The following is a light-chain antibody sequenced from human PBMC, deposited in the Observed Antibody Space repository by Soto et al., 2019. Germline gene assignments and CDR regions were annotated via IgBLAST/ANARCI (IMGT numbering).Light chain of an antibody. CDR3: RSYAGSYTWV. CDR1: SSDVGGYNY. J-gene: IGLJ1*01. CDR2: DVS. Sequence: QSALTQPRSVSGSPGQSVTISCTGTSSDVGGYNYVSWYQQHPGKAPKLMIYDVSKRPSGVPDRFSGSKSGNTASLTISGLQAEDEADYYCRSYAGSYTWVFGTGTKHTVL. V-gene: IGLV2-11*01.